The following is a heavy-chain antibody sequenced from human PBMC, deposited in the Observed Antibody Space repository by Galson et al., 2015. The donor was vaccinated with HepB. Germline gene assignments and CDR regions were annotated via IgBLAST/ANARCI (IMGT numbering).Heavy chain of an antibody. CDR3: ARRFDSSGYARHALDI. CDR1: GYRFTTYW. Sequence: QSGAEVKKPGESLKISCKTSGYRFTTYWIGWVRQMPGKGLEWMGNIYPGDSDTRYSPSFQGQVTISADKSISTAYLQWSSLKASDTATYYCARRFDSSGYARHALDIWGQGTMVTVSS. D-gene: IGHD3-22*01. V-gene: IGHV5-51*01. J-gene: IGHJ3*02. CDR2: IYPGDSDT.